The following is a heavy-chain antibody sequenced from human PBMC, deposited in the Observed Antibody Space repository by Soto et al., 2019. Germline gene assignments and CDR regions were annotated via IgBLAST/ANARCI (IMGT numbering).Heavy chain of an antibody. D-gene: IGHD6-13*01. Sequence: ASVKVSCKASGYTFINYCIHWVRQAPGQGLEWMGIFNPTSGSTNYAQKFQGRVTLNMDTSTRTVYMELSSLRFDDTAVYYCARDLAAGDYWGQGTLVTVSS. CDR1: GYTFINYC. CDR3: ARDLAAGDY. J-gene: IGHJ4*02. V-gene: IGHV1-46*01. CDR2: FNPTSGST.